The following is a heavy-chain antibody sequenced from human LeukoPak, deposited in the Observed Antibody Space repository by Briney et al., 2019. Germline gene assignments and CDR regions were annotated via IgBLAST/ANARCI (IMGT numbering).Heavy chain of an antibody. D-gene: IGHD3-3*01. CDR3: AREMFIGYCDFWSGYFPGTDYYYYYYMDV. J-gene: IGHJ6*03. Sequence: GGSLRLSCAASGFTFSSYSMNWVRQAPGKGLEWVSSISSSSSYIYYADSVKGRFTISRDNAKNPLYLQMNSLRAEDTAVYYCAREMFIGYCDFWSGYFPGTDYYYYYYMDVWGKGTTVTVSS. V-gene: IGHV3-21*01. CDR1: GFTFSSYS. CDR2: ISSSSSYI.